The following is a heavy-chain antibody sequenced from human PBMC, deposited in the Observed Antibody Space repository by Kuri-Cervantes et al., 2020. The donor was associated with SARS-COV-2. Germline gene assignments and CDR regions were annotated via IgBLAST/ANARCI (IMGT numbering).Heavy chain of an antibody. CDR2: INHSGST. V-gene: IGHV4-34*01. CDR3: AREGGADIVGHEYFQH. Sequence: GSLRLSCAVYGGSFSGYYWSWIRQPPGKGLEWIGEINHSGSTNYNPSLKSRVTISVDTSKNQFSLKLSSVTAADTAVYYCAREGGADIVGHEYFQHWGQGTLVTVSS. J-gene: IGHJ1*01. CDR1: GGSFSGYY. D-gene: IGHD2-21*01.